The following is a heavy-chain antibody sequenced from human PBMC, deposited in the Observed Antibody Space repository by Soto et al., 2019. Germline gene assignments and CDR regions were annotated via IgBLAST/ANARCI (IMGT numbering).Heavy chain of an antibody. V-gene: IGHV3-23*01. J-gene: IGHJ4*02. Sequence: GGSLRLSCAASGFTFSSYAMSWVRQAPGKGLEWVSAISGSGGSTYYADSVKGRFTISRDNSKNTLYLQMNSLRAEDMAVYYCEKDPLYYDSSGKIDYWGQGTLVTVSS. CDR3: EKDPLYYDSSGKIDY. CDR1: GFTFSSYA. CDR2: ISGSGGST. D-gene: IGHD3-22*01.